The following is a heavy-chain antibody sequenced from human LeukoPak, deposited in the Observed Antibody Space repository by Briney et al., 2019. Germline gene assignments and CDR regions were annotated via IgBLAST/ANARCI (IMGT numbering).Heavy chain of an antibody. D-gene: IGHD3-22*01. V-gene: IGHV4-30-4*01. CDR1: GGSISSGDYY. CDR3: ARATAYYYDSSGYEGFDY. Sequence: PSETLSLTCTVSGGSISSGDYYWSWIRQPPGKGLEWIGYIYYSGSTYYNPSLKSRVTISVDRSKNQFSLKLSSVTAADTAVYYCARATAYYYDSSGYEGFDYWGQGTLVTASS. CDR2: IYYSGST. J-gene: IGHJ4*02.